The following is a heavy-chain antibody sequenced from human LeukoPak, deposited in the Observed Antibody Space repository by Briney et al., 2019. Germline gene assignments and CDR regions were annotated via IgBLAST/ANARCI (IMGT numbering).Heavy chain of an antibody. CDR2: IYSGGNT. CDR1: GFTVSSNS. Sequence: GGSLRLSCTVSGFTVSSNSMSWVRQAPGKGLKWVSFIYSGGNTHNSDSVKGRFTISRDNSKNTLYLQMNSLRAEDTAVYYCARRAGDYSHPYDYWGQGTLVTVSS. J-gene: IGHJ4*02. CDR3: ARRAGDYSHPYDY. D-gene: IGHD3-22*01. V-gene: IGHV3-53*01.